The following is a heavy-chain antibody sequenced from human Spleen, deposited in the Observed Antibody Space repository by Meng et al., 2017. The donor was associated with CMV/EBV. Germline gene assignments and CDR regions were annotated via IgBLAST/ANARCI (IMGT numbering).Heavy chain of an antibody. CDR3: ARELIFGVVGHYYGMDV. V-gene: IGHV1-69*05. J-gene: IGHJ6*02. Sequence: SVKVSCKASGGTFSSYAISWVRQAPGQGLEWMGGIIPIFGTANYAQKFQGRVTITTDESTSTAYMELSRLRSDDTAVYYCARELIFGVVGHYYGMDVWGQGITVTVSS. CDR1: GGTFSSYA. D-gene: IGHD3-3*01. CDR2: IIPIFGTA.